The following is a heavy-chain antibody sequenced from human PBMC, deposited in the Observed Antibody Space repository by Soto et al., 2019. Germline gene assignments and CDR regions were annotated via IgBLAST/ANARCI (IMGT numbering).Heavy chain of an antibody. V-gene: IGHV4-59*01. Sequence: SETLSLTCSVSGGSINNFSWTWIRQPPGKGLEWIGHRYYTGTAYDNPSLKSRVTISVDTSKDQFSLTLRSVTAADTAVYFCARGLHCTAASCHRFPNYWFDIWGHGIPVTVSS. D-gene: IGHD2-2*01. J-gene: IGHJ5*01. CDR1: GGSINNFS. CDR3: ARGLHCTAASCHRFPNYWFDI. CDR2: RYYTGTA.